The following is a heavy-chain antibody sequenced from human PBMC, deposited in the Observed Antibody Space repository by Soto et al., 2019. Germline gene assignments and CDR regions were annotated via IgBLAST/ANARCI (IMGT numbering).Heavy chain of an antibody. CDR2: IYSDGTST. V-gene: IGHV3-74*01. J-gene: IGHJ3*01. CDR1: GFTFDYYW. CDR3: ARGDRGAFDL. Sequence: EVQLVESGGGLVQPGESLRLSCAASGFTFDYYWMHWVRQAPGKGLVWVSRIYSDGTSTTYADSVKDRFTISRDNAKNTGYMKINRVRAEDTAVYYCARGDRGAFDLWGQGTVVTVSS. D-gene: IGHD1-26*01.